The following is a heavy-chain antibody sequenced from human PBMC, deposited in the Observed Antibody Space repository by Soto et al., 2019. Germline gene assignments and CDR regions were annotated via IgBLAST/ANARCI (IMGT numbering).Heavy chain of an antibody. Sequence: ASVKVSCKASGYTFTSHGISWVRQAPGQGLEWMGWINPNSGGTNYAQKFQGWVTMTRDTSISTAYMELSRLRSDDTAVYYCATTRRYYYDTSGPDAFDIWGQGTMVTVSS. J-gene: IGHJ3*02. V-gene: IGHV1-2*04. CDR1: GYTFTSHG. CDR3: ATTRRYYYDTSGPDAFDI. CDR2: INPNSGGT. D-gene: IGHD3-22*01.